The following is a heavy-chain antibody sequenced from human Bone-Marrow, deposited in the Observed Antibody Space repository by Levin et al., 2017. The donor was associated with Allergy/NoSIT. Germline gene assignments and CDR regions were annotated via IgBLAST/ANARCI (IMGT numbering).Heavy chain of an antibody. Sequence: PGGSLRLSCAASGFTFSSYAMSWVRQAPGKGLEWVSSISASGGGIYYADSAKGRFTISRDNSKNTLYLQMNSLRAEDTALYYCAKDPYSDYQYYFDSWGQGTLVTVSS. J-gene: IGHJ4*02. D-gene: IGHD4-11*01. CDR3: AKDPYSDYQYYFDS. CDR2: ISASGGGI. CDR1: GFTFSSYA. V-gene: IGHV3-23*01.